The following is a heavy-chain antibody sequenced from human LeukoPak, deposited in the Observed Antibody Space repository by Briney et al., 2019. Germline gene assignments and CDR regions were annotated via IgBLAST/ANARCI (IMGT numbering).Heavy chain of an antibody. Sequence: PSETLSLTCAVYGGSFSGYYWSWIRQPPGKGLEWIGEINHSGSTNYNPSLKSRVTISVDTSKNQFSLKLSSVTAADTAVYYCARIYCSSTSCYDYFDYWGQGTPVTVSS. CDR3: ARIYCSSTSCYDYFDY. CDR1: GGSFSGYY. V-gene: IGHV4-34*01. J-gene: IGHJ4*02. CDR2: INHSGST. D-gene: IGHD2-2*01.